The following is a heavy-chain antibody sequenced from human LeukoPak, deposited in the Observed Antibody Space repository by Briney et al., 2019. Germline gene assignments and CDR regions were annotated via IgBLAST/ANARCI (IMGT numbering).Heavy chain of an antibody. J-gene: IGHJ4*02. D-gene: IGHD3-22*01. V-gene: IGHV7-4-1*02. CDR1: GYTFTGYY. CDR2: INPNSGNP. CDR3: ARGLWGSYYYDSSGYYPFDY. Sequence: ASVKVSCKASGYTFTGYYMHWVRQAPGQGLEWMGWINPNSGNPTYAQGFTGRFVFSLDTPVSTASLQISSLKAEDTAVYYCARGLWGSYYYDSSGYYPFDYWGQGTLVTVSS.